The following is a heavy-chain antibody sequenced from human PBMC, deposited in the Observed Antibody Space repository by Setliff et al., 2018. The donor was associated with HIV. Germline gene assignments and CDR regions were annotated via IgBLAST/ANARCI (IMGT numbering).Heavy chain of an antibody. CDR3: ARGGTTVTPRRRGWFDP. CDR2: INHSGST. V-gene: IGHV4-34*01. CDR1: GGSFSGYY. D-gene: IGHD4-4*01. J-gene: IGHJ5*02. Sequence: PSETLSLTCAVYGGSFSGYYWSWIRQPPGKGLEWIGEINHSGSTNYNPSLKSRVTISVDTSKNQFSLKLSSVTAADTAVYYCARGGTTVTPRRRGWFDPWGQGTLVTVS.